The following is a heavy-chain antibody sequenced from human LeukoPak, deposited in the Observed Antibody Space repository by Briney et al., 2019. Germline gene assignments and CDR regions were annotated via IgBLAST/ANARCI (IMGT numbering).Heavy chain of an antibody. V-gene: IGHV3-23*01. J-gene: IGHJ3*02. Sequence: AGGSLRLSCAASGFTFSSYAMSWVRQAPGKGLEWVSAISGSGGSTYYADSVKGRFTISRDNSKNTLYLQMNSLRAEDTAVYYCAKGGHSSSRSSFDAFDIWGQGTMVTVSS. CDR3: AKGGHSSSRSSFDAFDI. D-gene: IGHD6-13*01. CDR2: ISGSGGST. CDR1: GFTFSSYA.